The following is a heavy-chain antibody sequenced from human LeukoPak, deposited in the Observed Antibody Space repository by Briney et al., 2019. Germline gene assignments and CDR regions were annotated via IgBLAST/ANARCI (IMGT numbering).Heavy chain of an antibody. CDR1: GFPFSSYG. CDR2: ISYDGSNK. Sequence: PGGSLPLSCAASGFPFSSYGMHWVRQAPGKGLEWVAVISYDGSNKYYADSVKGRFTISRDNSKNTLYLQMNSLRAEDTAVYYCARYRTGSFDNWGQGTLVTVSS. D-gene: IGHD1-26*01. V-gene: IGHV3-30*03. J-gene: IGHJ4*02. CDR3: ARYRTGSFDN.